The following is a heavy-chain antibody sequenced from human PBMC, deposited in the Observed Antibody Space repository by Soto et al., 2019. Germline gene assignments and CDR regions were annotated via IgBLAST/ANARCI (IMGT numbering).Heavy chain of an antibody. Sequence: SGSTYYNPSLKSRVTISVDTSKNQFSLKLSSVTAADTAVYYCARDPVLDYWGQGTLVTVSS. V-gene: IGHV4-30-2*04. CDR3: ARDPVLDY. J-gene: IGHJ4*02. CDR2: SGST.